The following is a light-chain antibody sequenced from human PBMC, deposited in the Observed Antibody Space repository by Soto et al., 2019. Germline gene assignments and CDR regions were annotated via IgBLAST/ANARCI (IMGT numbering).Light chain of an antibody. V-gene: IGKV3-20*01. CDR3: QQYAGPPTT. Sequence: EIVLTQSPGTLSLSPGDRATLSCRASQTVSNNYLAWCQQKPGQAPRLIMYGASRRATGIPDRFSGGGSGTDFTLTISRLEPEDFAVYFCQQYAGPPTTFGQGTRVEIK. CDR2: GAS. J-gene: IGKJ5*01. CDR1: QTVSNNY.